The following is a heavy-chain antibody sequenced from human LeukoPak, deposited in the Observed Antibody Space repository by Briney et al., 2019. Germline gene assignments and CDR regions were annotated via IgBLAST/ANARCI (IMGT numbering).Heavy chain of an antibody. J-gene: IGHJ4*02. V-gene: IGHV3-7*01. CDR3: ARGFSSGWYYYFDY. CDR1: GFTFSSYW. CDR2: IKQDGSEK. D-gene: IGHD6-19*01. Sequence: PGGSLRLSCAAPGFTFSSYWMSWVRQAPGKGLEWVANIKQDGSEKYYVDSVKGRFTISRDNAKNSLYLQMNSLRAEDTAVYYCARGFSSGWYYYFDYWGQGTLVTVSS.